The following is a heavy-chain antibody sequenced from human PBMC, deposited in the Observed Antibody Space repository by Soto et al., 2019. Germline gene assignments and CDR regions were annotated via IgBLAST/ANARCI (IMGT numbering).Heavy chain of an antibody. Sequence: QVQLVESGGGVVQPGRSLRLSCAASGFTFSSYGMHWVRQAPGKGLEWVALISYDGSNKYYADSVKGRFTISRDNSNNTLYLQMNSLRAEDTARYYCAKDGTKYSSGWYAPSLDYWGQGTLVTFSS. CDR1: GFTFSSYG. D-gene: IGHD6-19*01. V-gene: IGHV3-30*18. J-gene: IGHJ4*02. CDR2: ISYDGSNK. CDR3: AKDGTKYSSGWYAPSLDY.